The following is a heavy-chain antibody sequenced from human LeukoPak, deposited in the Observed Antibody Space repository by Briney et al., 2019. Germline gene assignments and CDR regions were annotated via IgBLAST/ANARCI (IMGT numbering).Heavy chain of an antibody. V-gene: IGHV3-53*01. CDR2: IYSGGST. J-gene: IGHJ4*02. CDR1: GFTVSSNY. Sequence: PGGSLRLSCAASGFTVSSNYMSWLRQAPGKGLEWVSVIYSGGSTYYAGSVKGRFTISRDNSKNTLYLQMNSLRAEDTAVYYCARDVPKVVGAATRPYWGKRPLVTVSS. D-gene: IGHD2-15*01. CDR3: ARDVPKVVGAATRPY.